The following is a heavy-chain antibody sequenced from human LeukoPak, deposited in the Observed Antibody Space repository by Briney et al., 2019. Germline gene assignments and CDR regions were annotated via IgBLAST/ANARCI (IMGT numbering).Heavy chain of an antibody. V-gene: IGHV4-59*08. CDR2: IYYSGST. J-gene: IGHJ3*02. CDR3: ARHLDYGDHQGAFDI. D-gene: IGHD4-17*01. Sequence: SETLSLTCIVSGGSLSSYYWCWVRQPPGEGREWVGYIYYSGSTNYNPSLKSRVTISVSTSMNQFSLKLSSVTAADTAVYYCARHLDYGDHQGAFDIWGQGTMVTVSS. CDR1: GGSLSSYY.